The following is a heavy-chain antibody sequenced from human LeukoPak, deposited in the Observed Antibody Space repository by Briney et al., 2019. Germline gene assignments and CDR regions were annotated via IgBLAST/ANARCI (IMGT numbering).Heavy chain of an antibody. CDR2: IYPSGSS. Sequence: TETLSLTCAVSGGSISTNNWWSWVRQPPGQGLEWIGEIYPSGSSNYNPPLKSRVIISLDKSENQFSLKMNSVTAADTAVYYCARVRAYCSGGRCYSVAFDYWGQGTLVTVSS. J-gene: IGHJ4*02. V-gene: IGHV4-4*02. CDR3: ARVRAYCSGGRCYSVAFDY. CDR1: GGSISTNNW. D-gene: IGHD2-15*01.